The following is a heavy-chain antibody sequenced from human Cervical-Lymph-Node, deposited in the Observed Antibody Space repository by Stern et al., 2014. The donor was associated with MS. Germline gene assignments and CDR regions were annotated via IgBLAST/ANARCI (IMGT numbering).Heavy chain of an antibody. J-gene: IGHJ4*02. CDR2: INSDGSST. D-gene: IGHD6-19*01. V-gene: IGHV3-74*01. CDR1: GFTFSSYW. CDR3: ASLAVAGHRGDY. Sequence: EVQLVESGGGLVQPGGSLRLSCAASGFTFSSYWMHWVRQAPGKGLVWVSRINSDGSSTSYADSVKGRFTISRDNAKNTLYLQMNSLRAEDTAVYYCASLAVAGHRGDYWGQGTLVTVSS.